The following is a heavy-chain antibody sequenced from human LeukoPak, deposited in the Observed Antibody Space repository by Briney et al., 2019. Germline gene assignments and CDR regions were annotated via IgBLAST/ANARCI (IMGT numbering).Heavy chain of an antibody. J-gene: IGHJ4*02. Sequence: VASVKVSCKVSGYTLTELSMHWVRQAPGKGLEWMGGFDPEDGETIYAQKFQGRVTMTEDTSTDTAYMELSSVRSEDTAVYYCATDVLRFLEWRDHYYFDYWGQGTLVTVSS. CDR1: GYTLTELS. D-gene: IGHD3-3*01. V-gene: IGHV1-24*01. CDR3: ATDVLRFLEWRDHYYFDY. CDR2: FDPEDGET.